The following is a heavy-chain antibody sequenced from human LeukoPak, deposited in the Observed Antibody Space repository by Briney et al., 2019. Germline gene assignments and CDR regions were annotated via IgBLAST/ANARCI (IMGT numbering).Heavy chain of an antibody. Sequence: SQTLSLTCAISGDSVSSNSAAWNWIRQSPSRGLEWLGRTYYRSKWYNDYAVSVKSRITINPDTSKNQFSLQLNSVTPEDTAVYYCARDLWLANKGDYYYYMDVWGKGTTVTVSS. CDR1: GDSVSSNSAA. V-gene: IGHV6-1*01. CDR2: TYYRSKWYN. D-gene: IGHD6-19*01. J-gene: IGHJ6*03. CDR3: ARDLWLANKGDYYYYMDV.